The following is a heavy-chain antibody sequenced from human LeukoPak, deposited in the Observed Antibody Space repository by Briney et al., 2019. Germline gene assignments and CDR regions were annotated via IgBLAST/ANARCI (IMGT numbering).Heavy chain of an antibody. V-gene: IGHV1-69*13. CDR1: GGTFSSYA. Sequence: SVNVSCKASGGTFSSYAISWVRQAPGQGLEWMGGIIPIFGTANYAQKFQGRVTITADESTSTAYMELSSLRSEDTAVYYCASRHEGQLWFFDIWGQGTMDTVSS. CDR3: ASRHEGQLWFFDI. D-gene: IGHD5-18*01. J-gene: IGHJ3*02. CDR2: IIPIFGTA.